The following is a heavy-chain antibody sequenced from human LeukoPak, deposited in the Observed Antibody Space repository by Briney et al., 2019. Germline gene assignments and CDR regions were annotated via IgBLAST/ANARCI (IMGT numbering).Heavy chain of an antibody. V-gene: IGHV3-21*01. Sequence: GGSLRLSCAASGFTFSSYSMNWVRQAPGKGLEWVSSISSSSSYIYYADSVKGRFTISRDNAKNSLYLQMNGLRAEDTAVYYCATEPRLGYCSGGSCYSRGGYYWGQGTLVTVSS. CDR3: ATEPRLGYCSGGSCYSRGGYY. J-gene: IGHJ4*02. CDR1: GFTFSSYS. D-gene: IGHD2-15*01. CDR2: ISSSSSYI.